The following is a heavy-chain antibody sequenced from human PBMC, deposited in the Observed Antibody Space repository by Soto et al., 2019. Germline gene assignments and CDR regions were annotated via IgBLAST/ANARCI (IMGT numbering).Heavy chain of an antibody. J-gene: IGHJ4*02. D-gene: IGHD6-13*01. CDR3: AKVDSSYSSSWYPLDY. Sequence: GGSLRLSCAASGFTFSSYAMSWVRQAPGKGLEWVSAISGSGGSTYYADSVKGRFTISRDNSKNTLYLQMNSLRAEDTAVYYCAKVDSSYSSSWYPLDYSGQGTLVTVSS. CDR2: ISGSGGST. V-gene: IGHV3-23*01. CDR1: GFTFSSYA.